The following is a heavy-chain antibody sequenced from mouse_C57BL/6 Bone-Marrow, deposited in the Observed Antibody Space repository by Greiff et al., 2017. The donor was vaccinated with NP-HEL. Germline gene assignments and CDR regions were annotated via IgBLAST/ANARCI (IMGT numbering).Heavy chain of an antibody. Sequence: EVQLVESGGGLVKPGGSLKLSCAASGFTFSSYTMSWVRQTPEKRLEWVATISGGGGNTYYPDSVKGRFTISRDNAKNTLYLQMSSLRSEDTALYYCASYPGFAYWGQGTLVTVSA. CDR3: ASYPGFAY. J-gene: IGHJ3*01. D-gene: IGHD5-5*01. CDR1: GFTFSSYT. CDR2: ISGGGGNT. V-gene: IGHV5-9*01.